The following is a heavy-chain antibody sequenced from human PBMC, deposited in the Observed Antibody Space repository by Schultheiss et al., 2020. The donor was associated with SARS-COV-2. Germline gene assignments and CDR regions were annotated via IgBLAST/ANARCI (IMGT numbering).Heavy chain of an antibody. CDR3: ARTVVVPAAILPFYYYYYMDV. V-gene: IGHV3-7*01. CDR2: IKQDGSEK. CDR1: GFTFRIYA. J-gene: IGHJ6*03. D-gene: IGHD2-2*01. Sequence: GGSLRLSCAASGFTFRIYAMSWVRQAPGKGLEWVANIKQDGSEKYYVDSVKGRFTISRDNAKNSLYLQMNSLRAEDTAVYYCARTVVVPAAILPFYYYYYMDVWGKGTTVTVSS.